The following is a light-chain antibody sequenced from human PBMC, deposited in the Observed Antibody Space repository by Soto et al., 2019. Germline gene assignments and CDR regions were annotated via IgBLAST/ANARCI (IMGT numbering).Light chain of an antibody. CDR1: QSVSSSY. CDR3: QQYGSSSWT. CDR2: GTS. V-gene: IGKV3-20*01. J-gene: IGKJ1*01. Sequence: IVLTQSPGPPSLSPGEKTTPPCRASQSVSSSYLAWYQQKPGQAPRLLIYGTSSRATAIPDRFSGSGSGTDFTLTISRLEPEDFAVYYCQQYGSSSWTFGQGTKVDIK.